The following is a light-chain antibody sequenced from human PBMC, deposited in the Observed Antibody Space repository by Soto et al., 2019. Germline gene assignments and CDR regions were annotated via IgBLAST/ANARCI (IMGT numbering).Light chain of an antibody. V-gene: IGLV2-14*01. CDR2: DVT. CDR1: SSDVGRYNY. Sequence: QSALTQPASVSGSPGQSITISCTGTSSDVGRYNYVSWYQQQPGQAPKLMLYDVTNRPSGASDRFSGSKSGNTASLTISGLQAEDEADYYCLSDTTSNTQVFGTGTKLTVL. CDR3: LSDTTSNTQV. J-gene: IGLJ1*01.